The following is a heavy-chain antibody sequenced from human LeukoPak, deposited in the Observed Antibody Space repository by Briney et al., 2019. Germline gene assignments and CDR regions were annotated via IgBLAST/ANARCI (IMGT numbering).Heavy chain of an antibody. CDR3: ARDALSGSYYNGDY. J-gene: IGHJ4*02. V-gene: IGHV1-2*02. Sequence: ASVKVSCKASGYTFTSYYMHWVRQAPGQGLEWMGWINPNSGGTNYAQKFQGRVTMTRDTSISTAYMELSRLRSDDTAVYYCARDALSGSYYNGDYWGQGTLVTVSS. CDR2: INPNSGGT. D-gene: IGHD3-10*01. CDR1: GYTFTSYY.